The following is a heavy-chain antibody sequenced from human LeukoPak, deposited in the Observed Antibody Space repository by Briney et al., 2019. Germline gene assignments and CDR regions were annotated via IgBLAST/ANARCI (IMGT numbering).Heavy chain of an antibody. V-gene: IGHV3-20*04. CDR3: VRLGRDGYTYGAAY. CDR1: GYIFGDYG. J-gene: IGHJ1*01. CDR2: INWNGGST. D-gene: IGHD5-24*01. Sequence: GGSLRLSCAGSGYIFGDYGMRCVRQAPGKGLEWVAGINWNGGSTGYAASVKGRCTISRDNAKTALYLEMNSLRVEDTAFYYCVRLGRDGYTYGAAYWGQGALVTVSS.